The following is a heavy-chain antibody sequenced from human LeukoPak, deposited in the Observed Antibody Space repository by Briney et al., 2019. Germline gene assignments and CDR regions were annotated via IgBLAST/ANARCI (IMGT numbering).Heavy chain of an antibody. CDR2: INYRGST. CDR3: ARGVCSGGSCYSEWNY. V-gene: IGHV4-34*01. CDR1: GGSFSGYY. J-gene: IGHJ4*02. Sequence: SQTLSLTCAVHGGSFSGYYWSWIRQPPGKGLEWIGEINYRGSTNYNPSLKSRVTISVDTSKNQFSLKLSSVTAADTAVYYCARGVCSGGSCYSEWNYWGQGTLVTVSS. D-gene: IGHD2-15*01.